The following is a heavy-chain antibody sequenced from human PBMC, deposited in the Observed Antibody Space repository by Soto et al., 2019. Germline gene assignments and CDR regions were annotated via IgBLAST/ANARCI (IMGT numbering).Heavy chain of an antibody. CDR1: GFTLTNYW. CDR2: INSDGRST. Sequence: GGSLRLSCVASGFTLTNYWMHWVRQAPGKGLEWVSRINSDGRSTTYADSVKGRFTISRDYAKNTLYLQLNSLRAEDTAVYFCARPAGSAAAATYSYYYYMDVWGKGTTVTVSS. J-gene: IGHJ6*03. CDR3: ARPAGSAAAATYSYYYYMDV. V-gene: IGHV3-74*01. D-gene: IGHD6-13*01.